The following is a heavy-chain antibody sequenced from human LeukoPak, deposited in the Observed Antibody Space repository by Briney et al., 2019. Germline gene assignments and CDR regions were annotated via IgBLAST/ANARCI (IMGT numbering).Heavy chain of an antibody. CDR1: GYTFTGYY. CDR3: ARDREWLGGSNYYYYYMDV. Sequence: ASVKVSCKASGYTFTGYYIHWVRQAPGQGLEWMGWIKPNSGDTNYAQKFQGRVTMTRDTSISTVYMELSRLRFDDTAVYYCARDREWLGGSNYYYYYMDVWGKGTTVTISS. V-gene: IGHV1-2*02. D-gene: IGHD6-19*01. J-gene: IGHJ6*03. CDR2: IKPNSGDT.